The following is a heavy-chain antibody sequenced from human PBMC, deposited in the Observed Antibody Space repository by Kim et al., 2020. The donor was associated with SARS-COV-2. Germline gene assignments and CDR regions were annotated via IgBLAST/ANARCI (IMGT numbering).Heavy chain of an antibody. J-gene: IGHJ6*02. Sequence: ASVKVSCKASGYTFTGYYMHWVRQAPGQGLEWMGRINPNSGGTNYAQKFQGRVTMTRDTSISTAYMELSRLRSDDTAVYYCARAEYDFWSGYYYYGMDVWGQGTTVTVSS. CDR2: INPNSGGT. CDR1: GYTFTGYY. CDR3: ARAEYDFWSGYYYYGMDV. D-gene: IGHD3-3*01. V-gene: IGHV1-2*06.